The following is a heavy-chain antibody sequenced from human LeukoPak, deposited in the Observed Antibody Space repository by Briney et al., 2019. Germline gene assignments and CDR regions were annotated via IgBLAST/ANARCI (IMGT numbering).Heavy chain of an antibody. CDR2: ISYDGSNK. CDR1: GFTFSSYA. CDR3: ARDRDAKPQYYMDV. V-gene: IGHV3-30*04. Sequence: PGGSLRLSCAASGFTFSSYAMHWVRQAPGKGLEWVAVISYDGSNKYYADSVKGRFTISGDNSKNTLYLQMNSLRAEDTAVYYCARDRDAKPQYYMDVWGKGTTVTVSS. J-gene: IGHJ6*03. D-gene: IGHD2-2*01.